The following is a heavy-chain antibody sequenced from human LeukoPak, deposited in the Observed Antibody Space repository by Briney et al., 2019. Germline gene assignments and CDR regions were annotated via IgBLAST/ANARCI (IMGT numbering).Heavy chain of an antibody. CDR3: ARVGSGSYYSATFDY. J-gene: IGHJ4*02. CDR2: INPNSGGT. CDR1: GYTFTGYY. V-gene: IGHV1-2*02. D-gene: IGHD3-10*01. Sequence: ASVKVSCKASGYTFTGYYMHWVRQAPGQGLEWMGWINPNSGGTNYAQKFQGRVTMTRDTSISTAYTELSRLRSDDTAVYYCARVGSGSYYSATFDYWGQGTLVTVSS.